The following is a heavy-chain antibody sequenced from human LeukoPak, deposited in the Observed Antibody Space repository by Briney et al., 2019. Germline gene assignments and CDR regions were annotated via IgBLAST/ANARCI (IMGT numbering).Heavy chain of an antibody. Sequence: AGGSLRLSCAASGFTFSNYSMNWVRQAPGKGLEWVSSISSGSSFIYYADSVKGRFTLSRDNPKNSLYLQMNSLRAEDTAVYYCPRDRPIFGARWAFDIWGQRTMVPVSS. CDR1: GFTFSNYS. D-gene: IGHD3-3*01. CDR3: PRDRPIFGARWAFDI. V-gene: IGHV3-21*06. J-gene: IGHJ3*02. CDR2: ISSGSSFI.